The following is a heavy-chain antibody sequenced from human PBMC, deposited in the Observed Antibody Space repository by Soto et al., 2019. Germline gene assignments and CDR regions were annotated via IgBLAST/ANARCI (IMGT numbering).Heavy chain of an antibody. CDR2: INPKNGDT. CDR1: GGGFRSDH. V-gene: IGHV1-2*02. CDR3: SREAGGRHIGAAVPAP. Sequence: GPPLNLSWKASGGGFRSDHVRWGRKTKGQGLEWMGWINPKNGDTNYAQKFQDRVTMTRDTSISTVYIELSRLTSDDTAVYYCSREAGGRHIGAAVPAPWVQ. J-gene: IGHJ5*02. D-gene: IGHD2-21*01.